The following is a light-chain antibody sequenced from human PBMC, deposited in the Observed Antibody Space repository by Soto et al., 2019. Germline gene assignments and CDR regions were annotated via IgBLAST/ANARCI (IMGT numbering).Light chain of an antibody. CDR1: QSVRNN. V-gene: IGKV3-15*01. CDR2: DTS. J-gene: IGKJ4*01. CDR3: QQYKTWPLT. Sequence: EVVMTQSPVTLSVSPGDRATLSCRASQSVRNNLAWYQQKPGQAPRLLIFDTSDRATDIPVRFTGGGSGTEFTLTISSLQSEDSAVYYCQQYKTWPLTFGGGTKVEIK.